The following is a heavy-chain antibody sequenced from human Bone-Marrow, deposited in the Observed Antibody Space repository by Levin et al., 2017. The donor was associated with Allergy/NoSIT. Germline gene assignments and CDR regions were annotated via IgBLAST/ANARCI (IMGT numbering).Heavy chain of an antibody. CDR3: ATGRLERELLRRPFDY. CDR1: GYTLTELS. D-gene: IGHD1-26*01. V-gene: IGHV1-24*01. J-gene: IGHJ4*02. CDR2: FDPEDGET. Sequence: ASVKVSCKVSGYTLTELSMHWVRQAPGKGLEWMGGFDPEDGETIYAQKFQGRVTMTEDTSTDTAYMELSSLRSEDTAVYYCATGRLERELLRRPFDYWGQGTLVTVSS.